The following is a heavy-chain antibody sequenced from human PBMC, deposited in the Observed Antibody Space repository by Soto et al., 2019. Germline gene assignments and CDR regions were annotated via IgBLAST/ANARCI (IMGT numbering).Heavy chain of an antibody. D-gene: IGHD6-19*01. CDR3: ARSRRGAYSSGWYSPSGYYNYGIDV. J-gene: IGHJ6*02. CDR1: GYSFTSYW. V-gene: IGHV5-51*01. Sequence: GESLKISCKGSGYSFTSYWIGWVRQMPGKGMEWKGIIYPCYFFTKYSPFLQGQVSISADTSISTAYLQWTSLKALDTAMYYCARSRRGAYSSGWYSPSGYYNYGIDVWGQGTKVTVSS. CDR2: IYPCYFFT.